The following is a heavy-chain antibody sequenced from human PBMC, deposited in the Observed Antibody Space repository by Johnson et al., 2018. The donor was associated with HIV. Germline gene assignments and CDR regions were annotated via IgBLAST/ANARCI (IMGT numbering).Heavy chain of an antibody. J-gene: IGHJ3*02. D-gene: IGHD1-1*01. CDR3: ARGYTWNDVSI. V-gene: IGHV3-30*04. Sequence: QVQLVESGGGVVQPGRSLRHSCAASGFTFSSYAMHWVRQAPGKGLEWVAVISYDGSNKYYADSVKGRFTISRDNSKNTLYLQMNSLRTDHTAVYYCARGYTWNDVSIWGQGTMVTVSS. CDR2: ISYDGSNK. CDR1: GFTFSSYA.